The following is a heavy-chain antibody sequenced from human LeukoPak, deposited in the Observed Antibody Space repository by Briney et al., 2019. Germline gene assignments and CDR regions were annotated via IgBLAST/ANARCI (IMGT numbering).Heavy chain of an antibody. CDR2: VSGSGGRT. V-gene: IGHV3-23*01. Sequence: GGSLRLSCVASGFAFSAFAIRWVRQAQGRGLEWVSAVSGSGGRTFYADSVRGRFTISRDNSKKSVFLQMGSLTAEDTAVYYRAKGGAEMTYAPHGDVVTTTLDAFDIWGQGTMVTVSP. CDR3: AKGGAEMTYAPHGDVVTTTLDAFDI. J-gene: IGHJ3*02. CDR1: GFAFSAFA. D-gene: IGHD2-21*02.